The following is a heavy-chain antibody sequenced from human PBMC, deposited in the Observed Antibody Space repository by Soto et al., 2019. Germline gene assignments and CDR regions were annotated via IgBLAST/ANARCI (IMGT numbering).Heavy chain of an antibody. CDR3: ARGSSVRGMNV. J-gene: IGHJ6*02. CDR2: ISGTDPYM. CDR1: GFTFSYFY. V-gene: IGHV3-11*06. D-gene: IGHD6-13*01. Sequence: PGGSLRVSCAASGFTFSYFYMSWVRQAPGKGLEWVAYISGTDPYMKYADAVRGRFTISRDNAKNSVYLQMNSLRDDDTAVYYCARGSSVRGMNVWGQGTTVTVSS.